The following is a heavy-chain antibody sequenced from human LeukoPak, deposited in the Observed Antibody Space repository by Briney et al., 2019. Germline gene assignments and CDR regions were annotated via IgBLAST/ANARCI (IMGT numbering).Heavy chain of an antibody. CDR1: GYTFTTYY. J-gene: IGHJ4*02. Sequence: ASVKVSCKASGYTFTTYYIHWVRQAPGQGLEWMGIVNPSNGSTTYAQKFQGRVTMTRDTSTTKVYMELSSLRSEDTAVYYCAGGDSRYCSSISCYGAFAYWGLGTLVTVSS. D-gene: IGHD2-2*01. CDR3: AGGDSRYCSSISCYGAFAY. CDR2: VNPSNGST. V-gene: IGHV1-46*01.